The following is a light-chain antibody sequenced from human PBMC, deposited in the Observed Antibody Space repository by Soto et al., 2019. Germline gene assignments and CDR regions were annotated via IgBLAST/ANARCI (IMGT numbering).Light chain of an antibody. J-gene: IGLJ1*01. CDR3: TSYAGGNNV. CDR1: XXDVGGYHY. CDR2: EVN. V-gene: IGLV2-8*01. Sequence: QSALTQPPSASGSPGQSVTISCTGTXXDVGGYHYVSWYQQHPGKVPKLMVYEVNKRPSGVPDRFSGSKSGNTASLTVSGLXXXXXXDYYCTSYAGGNNVFGTGTKLTVL.